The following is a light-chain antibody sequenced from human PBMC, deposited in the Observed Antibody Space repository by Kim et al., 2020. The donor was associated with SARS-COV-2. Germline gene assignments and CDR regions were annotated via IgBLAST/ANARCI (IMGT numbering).Light chain of an antibody. J-gene: IGLJ3*02. V-gene: IGLV1-44*01. Sequence: GQRITISLSGSSSNIGSNTVNWYQQLPGTAPKLLIYSNNQRPSGVPDRCSGSKSGASASLAISGLQSEDEADYYCAAWDDSLNGWVFGGGTKLTVL. CDR1: SSNIGSNT. CDR2: SNN. CDR3: AAWDDSLNGWV.